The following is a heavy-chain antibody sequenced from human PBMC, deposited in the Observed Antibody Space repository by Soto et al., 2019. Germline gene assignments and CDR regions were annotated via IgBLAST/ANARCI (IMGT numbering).Heavy chain of an antibody. CDR2: ISYDGSNK. D-gene: IGHD3-3*01. CDR3: ARDPYDFWSGYGYGDYYYGMDV. J-gene: IGHJ6*02. Sequence: QPGGSLRLSCAASGFTFSSYAMHWVRQAPGKGLEWVAVISYDGSNKYYADSVKGRFTISRDNSKNTLYLQMNSLRAEDTAVYYCARDPYDFWSGYGYGDYYYGMDVWGQGTTVTVSS. CDR1: GFTFSSYA. V-gene: IGHV3-30-3*01.